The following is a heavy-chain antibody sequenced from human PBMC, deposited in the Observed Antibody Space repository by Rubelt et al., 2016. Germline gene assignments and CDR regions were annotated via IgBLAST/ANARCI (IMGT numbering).Heavy chain of an antibody. CDR1: GYSISSGYY. CDR2: IYHSGST. J-gene: IGHJ4*02. D-gene: IGHD3-10*01. Sequence: QVQLQESGPGLVKPSETLSLTCTVSGYSISSGYYWGWIRQPPGKGLEWIGSIYHSGSTYYNPSLKGRVTISGDTSKNQFSLKLSSVTAADTAVYYCARDVMVRGVMNPYYFDYWGQGTLVTVSS. V-gene: IGHV4-38-2*02. CDR3: ARDVMVRGVMNPYYFDY.